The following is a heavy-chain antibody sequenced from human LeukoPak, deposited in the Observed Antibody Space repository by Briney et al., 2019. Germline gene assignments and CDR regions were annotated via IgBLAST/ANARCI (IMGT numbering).Heavy chain of an antibody. J-gene: IGHJ4*02. CDR1: GFTVSSNY. CDR3: ARDDGSYSRSPGFDY. Sequence: PGGSLRLSCVVFGFTVSSNYMSWVRQAPGKGLEWVSMFYSGGSTFYADSVKGRFTISRDNAKNSLYLQMNSLRAEDTAVYYCARDDGSYSRSPGFDYWGQGTLVTVSS. D-gene: IGHD1-26*01. CDR2: FYSGGST. V-gene: IGHV3-66*01.